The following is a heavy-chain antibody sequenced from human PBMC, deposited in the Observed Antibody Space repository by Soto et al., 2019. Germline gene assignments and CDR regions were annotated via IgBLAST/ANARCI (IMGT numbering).Heavy chain of an antibody. Sequence: QVQLVQSGAEVKKPGSSVKVSCKASGGTFSSYAISWVRQAPGQGLEWMGGIIPIFGTANYAQKFQGRVTITADESTSTAYMELSSLRSEDTAVYYCATEGSYYDIVHGSYGMDVWGQGTTVTVSS. CDR2: IIPIFGTA. V-gene: IGHV1-69*01. J-gene: IGHJ6*02. D-gene: IGHD3-9*01. CDR3: ATEGSYYDIVHGSYGMDV. CDR1: GGTFSSYA.